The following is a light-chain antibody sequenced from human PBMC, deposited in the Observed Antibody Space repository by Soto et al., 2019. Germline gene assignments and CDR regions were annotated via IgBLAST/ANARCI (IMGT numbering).Light chain of an antibody. Sequence: EIVLTQSPATLSLSPGEGATVSCRASQSVSRYLACYQQKPGQAPRLLIYDASNRATGIPARFSGSGSGTDFTLTISSLEPEDFAVYYCQQRSNWPLTFGGGTKVEIK. CDR2: DAS. CDR3: QQRSNWPLT. J-gene: IGKJ4*01. CDR1: QSVSRY. V-gene: IGKV3-11*01.